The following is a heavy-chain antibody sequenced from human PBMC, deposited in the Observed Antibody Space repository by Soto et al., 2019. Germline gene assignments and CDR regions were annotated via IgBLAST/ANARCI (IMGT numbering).Heavy chain of an antibody. CDR1: GYNFNTYG. CDR3: ARWSSTWPDNWFDP. Sequence: QVQLVQSGAEVKKPGASVKVSCKASGYNFNTYGFSWVRQAPGQGLERVGWIGAYNGNTKYAQNFHGRVTITTDTSTRTAYMELRSLTSDDTAVYYCARWSSTWPDNWFDPWGQGTLVTVSS. J-gene: IGHJ5*02. CDR2: IGAYNGNT. D-gene: IGHD6-13*01. V-gene: IGHV1-18*01.